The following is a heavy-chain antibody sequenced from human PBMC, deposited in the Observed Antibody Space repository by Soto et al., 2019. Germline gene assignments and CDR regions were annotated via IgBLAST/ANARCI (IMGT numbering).Heavy chain of an antibody. D-gene: IGHD6-19*01. V-gene: IGHV3-23*01. CDR2: INGSGDTT. Sequence: EVQLLESGGGLVQPEGSLRLSCAASGFTFSSYVMSWVRQTPGKRLEWVSGINGSGDTTYYADSVKGRFTITRDNSKNTLYLQMNSLRADDTAVYYCAKDYGSGWSVDYWGQGALVTVSS. J-gene: IGHJ4*02. CDR1: GFTFSSYV. CDR3: AKDYGSGWSVDY.